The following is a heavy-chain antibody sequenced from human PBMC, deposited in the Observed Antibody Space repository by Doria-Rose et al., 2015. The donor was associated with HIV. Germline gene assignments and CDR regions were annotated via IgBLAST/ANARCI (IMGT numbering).Heavy chain of an antibody. CDR1: GVSLSSPGMG. V-gene: IGHV2-26*01. D-gene: IGHD6-13*01. J-gene: IGHJ4*02. Sequence: QVNLKESGPVLVKPTETLTLTCTVSGVSLSSPGMGVSWIRQPPGKDLEWLATIFSDDERSYNTSLKSRLTISRGTSKSQVVLTMTDMDPVDTATYYCARIKSSRWYHKYYFDFWGQGTLVIVSA. CDR2: IFSDDER. CDR3: ARIKSSRWYHKYYFDF.